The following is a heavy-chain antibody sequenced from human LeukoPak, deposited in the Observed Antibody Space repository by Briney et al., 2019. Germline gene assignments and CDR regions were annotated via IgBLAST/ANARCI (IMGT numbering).Heavy chain of an antibody. Sequence: SETLSLTCSVSGDSISSHYWSWIRQPPEKGLEWIGYIHYTGNTNYNPSLKSRVTIAVDTSTNQFSLRLSSVTAADTAVYYCARFSGYDDTGHHYLDNWGQGTLVAVSS. V-gene: IGHV4-59*08. CDR2: IHYTGNT. CDR1: GDSISSHY. D-gene: IGHD3-22*01. J-gene: IGHJ4*02. CDR3: ARFSGYDDTGHHYLDN.